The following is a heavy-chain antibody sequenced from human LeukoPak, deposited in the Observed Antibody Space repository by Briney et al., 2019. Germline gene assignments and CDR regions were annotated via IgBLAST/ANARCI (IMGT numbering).Heavy chain of an antibody. J-gene: IGHJ4*02. CDR2: VWYDGTNR. CDR3: ATDCSGGSCSYFDY. V-gene: IGHV3-33*01. D-gene: IGHD2-15*01. CDR1: GLTFSNYG. Sequence: GGSLRLSCAASGLTFSNYGMHWVRQAPGKRLEWVAVVWYDGTNRYYADSVKGRFTISRDNSKNTLYLQMSSLRADDTAVYFCATDCSGGSCSYFDYWGQGILVTVSS.